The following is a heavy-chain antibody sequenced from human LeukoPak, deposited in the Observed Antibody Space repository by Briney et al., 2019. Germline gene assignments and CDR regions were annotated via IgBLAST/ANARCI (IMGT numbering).Heavy chain of an antibody. D-gene: IGHD3-10*01. V-gene: IGHV1-69*04. CDR3: ARRLQESSGSYYDAFDI. CDR1: GGTFSSYA. Sequence: GASVKVSCKASGGTFSSYAISWVRQAPGQGLEWMGRIIPILGIANYAQKFQGRVTITADKSTSTAYMELSSLRSEDTAVYYCARRLQESSGSYYDAFDIWGQGTMVTVSS. CDR2: IIPILGIA. J-gene: IGHJ3*02.